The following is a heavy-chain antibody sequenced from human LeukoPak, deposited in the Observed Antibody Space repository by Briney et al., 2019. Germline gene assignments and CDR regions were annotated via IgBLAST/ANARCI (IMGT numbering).Heavy chain of an antibody. CDR2: IYYSGST. CDR3: AREEAAGYYFDY. Sequence: ASETLSLTCTVSGGSISSSSYYWGWIRQPPGKGLEWIGSIYYSGSTYYNPSLKSRVTISVDTSKNQFSLKLSSVTAADTAVYYCAREEAAGYYFDYWGQGTLVTVSS. D-gene: IGHD2-15*01. CDR1: GGSISSSSYY. J-gene: IGHJ4*02. V-gene: IGHV4-39*07.